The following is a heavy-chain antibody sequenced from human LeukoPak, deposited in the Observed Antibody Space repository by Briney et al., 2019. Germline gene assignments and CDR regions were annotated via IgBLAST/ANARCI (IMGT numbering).Heavy chain of an antibody. D-gene: IGHD6-19*01. Sequence: PSETLSLTCTVSGYSISSGYYWGWIRQPPGRGLEWIGCIFRSGNTYYHPSLTSRVTISPDMSKNELSLKLNSVTVADTAIYYCARLGQEWLVGGAFDYWGQGALVTVSS. CDR2: IFRSGNT. J-gene: IGHJ4*02. CDR3: ARLGQEWLVGGAFDY. CDR1: GYSISSGYY. V-gene: IGHV4-38-2*02.